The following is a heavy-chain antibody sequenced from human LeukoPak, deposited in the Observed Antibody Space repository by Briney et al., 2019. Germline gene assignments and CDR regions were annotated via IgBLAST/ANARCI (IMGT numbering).Heavy chain of an antibody. CDR2: ISGDGGST. V-gene: IGHV3-43*02. J-gene: IGHJ4*02. CDR3: ARESETSGWYDY. Sequence: GGSLRLSCAAPGFIFDNYAIHWVRQAPGKGLEWVSLISGDGGSTFYADSVRGRFTISRDNTRKSLSLQMSSLRSEDTALYYCARESETSGWYDYWGQGTLLTVSS. D-gene: IGHD6-19*01. CDR1: GFIFDNYA.